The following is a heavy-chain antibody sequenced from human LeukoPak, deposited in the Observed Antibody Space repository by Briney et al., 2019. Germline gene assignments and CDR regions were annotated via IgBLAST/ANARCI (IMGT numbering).Heavy chain of an antibody. CDR2: IKQDGSEK. J-gene: IGHJ4*02. D-gene: IGHD1-26*01. CDR3: ARAVGATHFDY. CDR1: GFTFSSYW. V-gene: IGHV3-7*04. Sequence: GGSLRLSCAASGFTFSSYWMSWVRQAPGKGLERVANIKQDGSEKFYVDSVKGRFTISRDNDKNSLCLQMNSLRAEDTAVYYCARAVGATHFDYWGQGILVTVSS.